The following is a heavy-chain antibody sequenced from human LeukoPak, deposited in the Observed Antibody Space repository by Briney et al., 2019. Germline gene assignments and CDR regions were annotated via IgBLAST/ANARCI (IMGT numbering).Heavy chain of an antibody. CDR1: GFTFRSFE. V-gene: IGHV3-48*03. CDR3: GKERRDKAMDPYFDY. Sequence: GSLRLSCAASGFTFRSFEINWVRQGPGKGLEWVSYISSSGSTIYYADSVKGLFTIFRDNAKNSLYLQMNSLRAECTALYYCGKERRDKAMDPYFDYWGQGTLVTVSS. J-gene: IGHJ4*02. D-gene: IGHD5-18*01. CDR2: ISSSGSTI.